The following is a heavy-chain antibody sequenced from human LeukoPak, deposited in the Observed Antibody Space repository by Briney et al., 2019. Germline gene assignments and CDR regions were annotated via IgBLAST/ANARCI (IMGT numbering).Heavy chain of an antibody. V-gene: IGHV3-64*04. CDR2: ISSNGGST. D-gene: IGHD6-19*01. CDR3: AKDPMTYSSGSFTPVDY. Sequence: GGSLRLSCSASGFTFSSYAMHWVRQAPGKGLEYVSVISSNGGSTYYADSVKGRFTISRDNSKNTLYLQMNSLRPEDTAVYYCAKDPMTYSSGSFTPVDYWGQGTLVTVSS. CDR1: GFTFSSYA. J-gene: IGHJ4*02.